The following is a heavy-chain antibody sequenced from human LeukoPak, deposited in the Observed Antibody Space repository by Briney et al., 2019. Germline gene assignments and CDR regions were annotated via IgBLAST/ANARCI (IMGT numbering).Heavy chain of an antibody. CDR3: ARCDGSSDSVSFDY. V-gene: IGHV4-34*01. J-gene: IGHJ4*02. Sequence: SETLSLTCAVYGGSFSGYYWSWIRQPPGKGLEWIGEINHSGSTNYNPSLKSRVTISVDTSKNQFSLKLSSVTAADTAVYYCARCDGSSDSVSFDYWGQGTLVTVSS. D-gene: IGHD6-6*01. CDR1: GGSFSGYY. CDR2: INHSGST.